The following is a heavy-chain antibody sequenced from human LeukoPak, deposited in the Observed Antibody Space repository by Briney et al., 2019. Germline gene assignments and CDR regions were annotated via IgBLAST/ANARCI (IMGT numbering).Heavy chain of an antibody. V-gene: IGHV1-18*01. Sequence: ASVKVSCKASGYTFTSYGISWVRQAPGQGLEWMGWISAYNGNTNYAQKLQGRVTMTTDTSTSTAYMELRSLRSDDTAVYYCARGRRWATVTTSGEGAEYLQHWGQGTLVTVSS. CDR1: GYTFTSYG. D-gene: IGHD4-17*01. CDR3: ARGRRWATVTTSGEGAEYLQH. J-gene: IGHJ1*01. CDR2: ISAYNGNT.